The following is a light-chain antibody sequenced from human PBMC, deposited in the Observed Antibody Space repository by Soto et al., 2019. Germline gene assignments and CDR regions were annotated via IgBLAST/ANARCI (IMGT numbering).Light chain of an antibody. V-gene: IGKV3-15*01. CDR1: RSDSSN. J-gene: IGKJ4*02. Sequence: EIVITPPLATPSVPPGASATPSCRASRSDSSNLAWYHQKPGQAPRHLIFGASTRATGSPARFSGSGSGTEFTLTISSLQSEDDAVYYCQQYNNWPLTFGGGTKVDI. CDR2: GAS. CDR3: QQYNNWPLT.